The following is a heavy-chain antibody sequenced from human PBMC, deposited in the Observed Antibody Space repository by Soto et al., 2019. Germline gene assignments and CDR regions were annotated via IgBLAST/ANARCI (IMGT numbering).Heavy chain of an antibody. V-gene: IGHV4-59*01. CDR3: ARVGYGDYAWFDP. D-gene: IGHD4-17*01. J-gene: IGHJ5*02. CDR2: IYYSGST. Sequence: SETLSHPCTVSGGSISSYYWSWIRQPPGKGLEWIGYIYYSGSTNYNPSLKSRVTISVDTSKNQFSLKLSSVTAADTAVYYCARVGYGDYAWFDPCGQGTLVTVSS. CDR1: GGSISSYY.